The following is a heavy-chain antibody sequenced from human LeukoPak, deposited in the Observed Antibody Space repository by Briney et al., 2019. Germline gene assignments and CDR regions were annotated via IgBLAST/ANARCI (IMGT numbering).Heavy chain of an antibody. V-gene: IGHV3-23*01. D-gene: IGHD5-18*01. J-gene: IGHJ4*02. CDR1: GFTFSSYS. CDR2: ISGSGGST. CDR3: AKARRGYSYGSYYFDY. Sequence: GGSLRLSCAASGFTFSSYSMNWVRQAPGKGLEWVSAISGSGGSTYYADSVKGRFTISRDNSKNTLYLQMSSLRAEDTAVYYCAKARRGYSYGSYYFDYWGQGTLVTVSS.